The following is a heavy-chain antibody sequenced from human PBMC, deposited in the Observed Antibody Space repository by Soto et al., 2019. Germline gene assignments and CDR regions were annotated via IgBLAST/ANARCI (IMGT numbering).Heavy chain of an antibody. CDR3: AKDDVTMVRGVIRH. D-gene: IGHD3-10*01. CDR2: ISWNSCSI. J-gene: IGHJ4*02. Sequence: EVQLVESGGGLVQPGRSLRLSCAASGFTFDDYAMHWVRQAPGKGLEWVSGISWNSCSIGYADSVKGRFTISRDNAKNSLYLQMNSLRAEDTALYYCAKDDVTMVRGVIRHWGQGTLVTVSS. CDR1: GFTFDDYA. V-gene: IGHV3-9*01.